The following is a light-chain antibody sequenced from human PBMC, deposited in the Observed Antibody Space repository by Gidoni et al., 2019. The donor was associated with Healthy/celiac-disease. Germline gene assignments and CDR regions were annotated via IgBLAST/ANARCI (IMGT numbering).Light chain of an antibody. CDR2: AAS. Sequence: DIQMTQSPSSVSASVGDRVTITCRASQSISSWLAWYQQKPGNAPKLLIYAASSLQSGVPSRFSGSGSGTDFTLTISSLQHEDFATYYCQQANSFPLTFGGGTKVEIK. CDR3: QQANSFPLT. CDR1: QSISSW. J-gene: IGKJ4*01. V-gene: IGKV1-12*01.